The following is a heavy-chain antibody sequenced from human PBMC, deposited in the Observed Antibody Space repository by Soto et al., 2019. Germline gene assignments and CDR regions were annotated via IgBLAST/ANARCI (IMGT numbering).Heavy chain of an antibody. V-gene: IGHV3-48*01. CDR2: ISSSSSTI. CDR3: ARGVFSVGSASGLVY. D-gene: IGHD2-15*01. Sequence: PGGSLRLSCAASGFTFSSYSMNWVRQAPGKGLEWVSYISSSSSTIYYADSVKGRFTISRDNAKNSLYLQMNSLRAEDTAVYYCARGVFSVGSASGLVYWGEGNLVSVSS. CDR1: GFTFSSYS. J-gene: IGHJ4*02.